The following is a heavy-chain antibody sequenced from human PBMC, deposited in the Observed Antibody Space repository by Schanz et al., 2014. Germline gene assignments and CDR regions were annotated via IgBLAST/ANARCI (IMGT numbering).Heavy chain of an antibody. D-gene: IGHD6-19*01. V-gene: IGHV3-23*01. CDR1: GFTFSNYA. CDR2: FIVDSGNT. Sequence: EVQLLESGGGLVRPGGSLRLSCAASGFTFSNYAMSWVRQAPGKGLEWVSGFIVDSGNTYYAGSVKGRFSISRDYSKNTLYLQMSSLRAEDTPIYYCAKLSSSGRLAGYFDYWGQGALVTVSS. CDR3: AKLSSSGRLAGYFDY. J-gene: IGHJ4*02.